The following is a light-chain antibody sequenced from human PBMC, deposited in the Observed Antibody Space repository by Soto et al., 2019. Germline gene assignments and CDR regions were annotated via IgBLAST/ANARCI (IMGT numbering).Light chain of an antibody. V-gene: IGKV3-20*01. Sequence: VFTQSACTLSLSPGERATLSCRASQSVSSSYLAWYQQKPGQAPRLLIYGASSRATGIPDRFSGSGSGTDFTLTISRLEPEDFAVYYCQQYGSSPPSITFGQGTRLEIK. CDR1: QSVSSSY. CDR3: QQYGSSPPSIT. J-gene: IGKJ5*01. CDR2: GAS.